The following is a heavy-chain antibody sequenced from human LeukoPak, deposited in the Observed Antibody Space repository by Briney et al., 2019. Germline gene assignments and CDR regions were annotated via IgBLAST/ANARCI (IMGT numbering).Heavy chain of an antibody. V-gene: IGHV4-61*01. CDR3: ARADYGSGSPLFDY. CDR1: GGSVSISTYY. D-gene: IGHD3-10*01. Sequence: SETLSLTCAVPGGSVSISTYYWSWIRQPPGKGLEWIGYIYYGGSIEYDPAPKTRVTISEDKSKNQFSTKLSSVTAADTAVYYCARADYGSGSPLFDYWGQGTLVTVSS. CDR2: IYYGGSI. J-gene: IGHJ4*02.